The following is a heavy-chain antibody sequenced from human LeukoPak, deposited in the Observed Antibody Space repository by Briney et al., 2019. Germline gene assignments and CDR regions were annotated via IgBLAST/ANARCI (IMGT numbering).Heavy chain of an antibody. Sequence: SETLSLTCAVSGGSISSGGYSWSWIRQPPGTGLEWIGYIYHSGSTYYNPSLKSRVTISADRSKNQFSLKLSSVTAADTAVYYCARAEIADAFDIWGQGTMVTVSS. CDR3: ARAEIADAFDI. CDR2: IYHSGST. V-gene: IGHV4-30-2*01. D-gene: IGHD2-21*01. J-gene: IGHJ3*02. CDR1: GGSISSGGYS.